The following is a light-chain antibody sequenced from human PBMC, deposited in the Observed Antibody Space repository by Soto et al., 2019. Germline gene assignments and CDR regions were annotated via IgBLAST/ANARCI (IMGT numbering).Light chain of an antibody. V-gene: IGKV3-11*01. CDR3: QQRANWPLLT. J-gene: IGKJ1*01. CDR1: QGVNTR. CDR2: LTS. Sequence: EIVLTQSPATLSSFPGDRVTLSCRASQGVNTRLAWYQHRPGQAPRLLIYLTSNRATGIPARFSGSGSGTDFTLTISSLEPEDFAVYYCQQRANWPLLTFGQGTKVDIK.